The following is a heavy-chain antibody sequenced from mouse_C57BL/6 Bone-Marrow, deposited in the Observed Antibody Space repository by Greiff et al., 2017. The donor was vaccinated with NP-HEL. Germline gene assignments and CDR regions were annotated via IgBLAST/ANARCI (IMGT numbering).Heavy chain of an antibody. CDR1: GYTFTSYW. CDR2: IHPSDSDT. V-gene: IGHV1-74*01. Sequence: QVHVKQPGAELVKPGASVKVSCKASGYTFTSYWMHWVKQRPGQGLEWIGRIHPSDSDTNYNQQFKGKATLTVDTSSSTAYMQLSSLTSADSAVFCYAKYCGSSWCAYWGQGTLVTVSA. CDR3: AKYCGSSWCAY. D-gene: IGHD1-1*01. J-gene: IGHJ3*01.